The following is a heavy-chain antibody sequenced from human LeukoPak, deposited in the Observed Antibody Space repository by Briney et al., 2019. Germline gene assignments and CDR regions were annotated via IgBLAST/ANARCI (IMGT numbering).Heavy chain of an antibody. CDR3: ARRGYFGSGIDY. D-gene: IGHD3-10*01. CDR1: GDSFSSHY. J-gene: IGHJ4*02. V-gene: IGHV4-34*01. CDR2: INHSGIT. Sequence: PSETLSLTCAVSGDSFSSHYWTWIRQPPGKGLEWIGEINHSGITNYNASLKSRVTISLDTSKNQVFLKLRSVTAADTAVYYCARRGYFGSGIDYWGQGTLVTVSS.